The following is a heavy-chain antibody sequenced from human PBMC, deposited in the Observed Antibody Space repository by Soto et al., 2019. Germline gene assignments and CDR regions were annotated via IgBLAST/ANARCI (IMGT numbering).Heavy chain of an antibody. Sequence: VQLVESGGGVVQPGRSLRLSCAASGFTFSDYAMHWVRQAPGKGLEWVAVVSHDGRNTHYADSVKGRFTISRDSSKNTVSLEMTSLRAEDKACYYSAEGGRKWLVTSDFHYRGQGALVTVSS. D-gene: IGHD6-19*01. V-gene: IGHV3-30*03. CDR3: AEGGRKWLVTSDFHY. CDR1: GFTFSDYA. J-gene: IGHJ4*02. CDR2: VSHDGRNT.